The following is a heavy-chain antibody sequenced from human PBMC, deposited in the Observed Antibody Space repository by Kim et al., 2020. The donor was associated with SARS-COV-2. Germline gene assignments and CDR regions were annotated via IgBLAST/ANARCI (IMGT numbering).Heavy chain of an antibody. J-gene: IGHJ6*02. Sequence: SETLSLTCSVSGGSISSGGYYWSWIRQHPGKGLEWIGFIYSSGSTYYSPSLESRVSISVDTSKNQFSLQLSSVSPADTAVYYCARDQHTLVRVPYGMDVWGPGTTVIVSS. V-gene: IGHV4-31*03. D-gene: IGHD3-10*01. CDR2: IYSSGST. CDR1: GGSISSGGYY. CDR3: ARDQHTLVRVPYGMDV.